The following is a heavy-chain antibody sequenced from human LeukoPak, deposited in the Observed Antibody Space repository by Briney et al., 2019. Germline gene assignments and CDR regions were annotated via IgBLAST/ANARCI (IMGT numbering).Heavy chain of an antibody. CDR3: ARDVQNYDILTNYYPIDS. Sequence: ASVKVSCKASGYIFNNYGISWVRQAPGQGLEWLGLISAYNGNTNYAQNLQGRVTMTTDTSTSTAYMELRSLRSDGTAMYYCARDVQNYDILTNYYPIDSWGQGTLVTVSS. CDR2: ISAYNGNT. V-gene: IGHV1-18*01. D-gene: IGHD3-9*01. J-gene: IGHJ4*02. CDR1: GYIFNNYG.